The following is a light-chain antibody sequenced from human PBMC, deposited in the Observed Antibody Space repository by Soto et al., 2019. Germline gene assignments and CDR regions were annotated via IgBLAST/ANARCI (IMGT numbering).Light chain of an antibody. J-gene: IGLJ2*01. Sequence: QSVLTQPPSASGTPGQLVSISCSGTNSNIGSNSVSWYQQFPGTAPKLLIYRNDQRASGVTDRFSGSKSGTSASLAISGLRSEDEAVYYCASWDDRLGAVIFGGGTKVTVL. CDR1: NSNIGSNS. CDR2: RND. V-gene: IGLV1-47*01. CDR3: ASWDDRLGAVI.